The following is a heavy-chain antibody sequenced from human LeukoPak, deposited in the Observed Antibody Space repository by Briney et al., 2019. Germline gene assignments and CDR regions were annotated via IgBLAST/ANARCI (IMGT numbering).Heavy chain of an antibody. V-gene: IGHV4-59*01. CDR2: IHFSGNT. CDR3: ARDRAGGGYYDSSPPSFDY. Sequence: SETLSLTCTVSGGSISSYYWNWIRQPPGKGLEWIGYIHFSGNTNYNPSLKSRVTISKDTSKNQFSLKLSSVTAADTAVYFCARDRAGGGYYDSSPPSFDYWGQGTLVTVSS. J-gene: IGHJ4*02. D-gene: IGHD3-22*01. CDR1: GGSISSYY.